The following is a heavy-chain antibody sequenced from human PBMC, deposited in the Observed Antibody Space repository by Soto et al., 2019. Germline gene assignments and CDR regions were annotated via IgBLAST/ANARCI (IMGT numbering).Heavy chain of an antibody. D-gene: IGHD3-22*01. J-gene: IGHJ4*02. V-gene: IGHV4-59*01. CDR1: GGSISPYY. CDR2: IYYSGST. CDR3: ARPRSSGYAGEFDY. Sequence: QVQLQESGPGLVKPSETLSLTCTVSGGSISPYYWSWIRQPPGKGLEWIGFIYYSGSTNYNPSLKSRVTISVDTSQNQFSLKLTSVTAADTAVYYCARPRSSGYAGEFDYWGQGTLVTVSS.